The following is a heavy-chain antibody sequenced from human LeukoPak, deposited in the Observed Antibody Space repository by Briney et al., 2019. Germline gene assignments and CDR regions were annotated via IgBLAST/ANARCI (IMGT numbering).Heavy chain of an antibody. V-gene: IGHV3-11*05. CDR3: ARVGYYDIWTGGWGLFDS. CDR1: GFTFSDCY. CDR2: ISSSSSYT. J-gene: IGHJ4*02. Sequence: PGGSLRLSCAASGFTFSDCYASGIRQAPGKGLEWVSYISSSSSYTNYADSVKGRFTISRDNAKNSLYLQMNSLRAEDTAVYYGARVGYYDIWTGGWGLFDSWGQGTLVTVSS. D-gene: IGHD3-9*01.